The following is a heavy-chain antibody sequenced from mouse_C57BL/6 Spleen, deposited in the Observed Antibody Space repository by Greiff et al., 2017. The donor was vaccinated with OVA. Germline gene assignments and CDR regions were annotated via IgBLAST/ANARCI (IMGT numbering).Heavy chain of an antibody. CDR2: IDPETGGT. CDR3: TRLLTGSDWYFDV. CDR1: GYTFTDYE. J-gene: IGHJ1*03. D-gene: IGHD4-1*01. Sequence: VQLVESGAELVRPGASVTLSCKASGYTFTDYEMHWVKQTPVHGLEWIGAIDPETGGTAYNQKFKGKAILTADKSSSTAYMELRSLTSEDSAVYYCTRLLTGSDWYFDVWGTGTTVTVSS. V-gene: IGHV1-15*01.